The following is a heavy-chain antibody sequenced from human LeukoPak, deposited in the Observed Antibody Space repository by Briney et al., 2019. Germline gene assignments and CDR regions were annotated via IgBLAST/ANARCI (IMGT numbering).Heavy chain of an antibody. V-gene: IGHV3-21*01. CDR1: GFSFNSYS. J-gene: IGHJ4*02. CDR3: ARDFAREFTIDY. Sequence: PGGSLRLSCAASGFSFNSYSMNWVRQAPGKGLEWVASISSSGTYIYYADSVRGRFTISRDNAKNSLFLQMNSLRAEDTAVYYCARDFAREFTIDYWGQGTLVTVSS. D-gene: IGHD3-10*01. CDR2: ISSSGTYI.